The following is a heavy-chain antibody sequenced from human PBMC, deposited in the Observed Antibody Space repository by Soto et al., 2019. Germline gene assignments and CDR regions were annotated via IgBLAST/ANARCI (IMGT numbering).Heavy chain of an antibody. CDR3: ARGVAAGVDF. V-gene: IGHV1-8*01. J-gene: IGHJ4*02. CDR1: GYTFTSFA. Sequence: QVRLVQSGAEVKEPGASVKVSCKASGYTFTSFAVNWVRQATGQGLEWMGWMNPNTGSTGYGQNFQGRVTMTRDTSINTAYMELSSLRPEDTAVYYCARGVAAGVDFWGQGALVTVSS. CDR2: MNPNTGST. D-gene: IGHD2-15*01.